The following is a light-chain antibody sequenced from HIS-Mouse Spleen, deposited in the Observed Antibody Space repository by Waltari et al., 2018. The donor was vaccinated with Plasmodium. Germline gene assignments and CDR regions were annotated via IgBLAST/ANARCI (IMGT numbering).Light chain of an antibody. CDR3: NSRDSSGNHYV. V-gene: IGLV3-19*01. CDR2: GKN. CDR1: SLRSYY. Sequence: SSELTQDPAVSVALGQTVRITCQGDSLRSYYASWYQHKPGQAPVLVIYGKNNRPSGIPYRFSGSSSGNTASLTITGAQAEDEADYYCNSRDSSGNHYVFGTGTKVTVL. J-gene: IGLJ1*01.